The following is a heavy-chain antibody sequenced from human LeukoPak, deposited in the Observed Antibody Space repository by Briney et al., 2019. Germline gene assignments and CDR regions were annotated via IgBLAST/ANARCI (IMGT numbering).Heavy chain of an antibody. CDR1: GFTFSSYS. CDR3: ARRYFDWLLAFDY. J-gene: IGHJ4*02. D-gene: IGHD3-9*01. Sequence: PGGSLRLSCAASGFTFSSYSMNWVRQAPGKGLEWVSSISSSSSYIYYADSVKGRFTISRDNAKNSLYLQMNSLRAEDTAVYYCARRYFDWLLAFDYWGQGTLVTVSS. CDR2: ISSSSSYI. V-gene: IGHV3-21*01.